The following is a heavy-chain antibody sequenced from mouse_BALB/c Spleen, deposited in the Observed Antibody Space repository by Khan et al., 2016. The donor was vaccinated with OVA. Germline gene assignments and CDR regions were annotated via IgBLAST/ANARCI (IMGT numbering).Heavy chain of an antibody. CDR1: GYSITSGYA. D-gene: IGHD1-1*01. CDR3: ARGNYYGYYFDY. V-gene: IGHV3-2*02. CDR2: LSYSGVT. J-gene: IGHJ2*01. Sequence: EVKLEESGPGLVKPSQSLSLTCTVTGYSITSGYAWNWIRQFPGNKLEWMGYLSYSGVTSYTPSLKSRISITRDTSKNQVFLQLNSGTTEDTATYYCARGNYYGYYFDYWGQGTTLTVSS.